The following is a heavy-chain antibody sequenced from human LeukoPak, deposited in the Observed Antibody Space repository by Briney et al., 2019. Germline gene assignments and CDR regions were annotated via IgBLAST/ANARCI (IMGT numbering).Heavy chain of an antibody. V-gene: IGHV3-48*02. D-gene: IGHD1-26*01. CDR1: GFTFSSYS. CDR2: ITASGTAM. Sequence: GGSLRLSCAASGFTFSSYSVNWVRQAPGKGLEWVSHITASGTAMFYADTVKGRFTISRDNAKNSLYLQMNSLRDEDTAVYYCASSGSYRFDYWGQGTLVTVSS. CDR3: ASSGSYRFDY. J-gene: IGHJ4*02.